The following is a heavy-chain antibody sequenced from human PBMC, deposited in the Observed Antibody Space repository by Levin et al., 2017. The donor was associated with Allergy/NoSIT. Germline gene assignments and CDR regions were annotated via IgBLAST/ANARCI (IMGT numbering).Heavy chain of an antibody. CDR3: AKTYYDILTGYPYYDYYMDV. CDR2: IYYSGST. J-gene: IGHJ6*03. D-gene: IGHD3-9*01. CDR1: GGSISSGGYY. V-gene: IGHV4-31*03. Sequence: SCTVSGGSISSGGYYWSWIRQHPGKGLEWIGYIYYSGSTYYNPSLKSRVTISVDTSKNQFSLKLSSVTAADTAVYYCAKTYYDILTGYPYYDYYMDVWGKGTTVTVSS.